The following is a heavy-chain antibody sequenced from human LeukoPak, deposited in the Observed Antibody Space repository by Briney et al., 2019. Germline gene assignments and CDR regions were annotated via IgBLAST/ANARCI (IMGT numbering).Heavy chain of an antibody. J-gene: IGHJ4*02. D-gene: IGHD5-18*01. CDR1: GFSLSGYW. Sequence: GGSLRLSCAASGFSLSGYWMSWLRQAPGKGVEWVANIKQDGSEKYYVDSVKGRFTISRDNAKNSLYLQMNSLRAEDTAVYYCARDSRGYSYGPNTDYWGQGTLVAVSS. CDR2: IKQDGSEK. V-gene: IGHV3-7*01. CDR3: ARDSRGYSYGPNTDY.